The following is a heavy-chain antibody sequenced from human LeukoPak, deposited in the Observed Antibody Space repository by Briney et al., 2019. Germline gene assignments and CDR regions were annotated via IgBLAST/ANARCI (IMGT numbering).Heavy chain of an antibody. CDR2: INHSGST. D-gene: IGHD3-3*01. J-gene: IGHJ5*02. V-gene: IGHV4-34*01. CDR1: GGSLSGYY. CDR3: ARGRSPIFGVVITPFDP. Sequence: SETLSLTCAVYGGSLSGYYWSWIRQPPGKGLEWIGEINHSGSTNYNPSLKSRVTISVDTSKNQFSLKLSSVTAADTAVYYCARGRSPIFGVVITPFDPWGQGTLVTVSS.